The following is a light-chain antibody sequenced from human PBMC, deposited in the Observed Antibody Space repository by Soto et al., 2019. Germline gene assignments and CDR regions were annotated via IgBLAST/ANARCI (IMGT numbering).Light chain of an antibody. CDR1: QSVDSTS. Sequence: EIVLTQSPGTLSLSPGERATLSCRASQSVDSTSLAWYQHNPGQAPRLLIYGASSRASGIPDRFCGSGSETDFTLTINRLEPEDFAVYYCQQYGNSPLTFGLGTKVEIK. V-gene: IGKV3-20*01. J-gene: IGKJ1*01. CDR3: QQYGNSPLT. CDR2: GAS.